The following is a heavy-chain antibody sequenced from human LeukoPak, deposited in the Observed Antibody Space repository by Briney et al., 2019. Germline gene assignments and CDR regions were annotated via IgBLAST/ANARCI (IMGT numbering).Heavy chain of an antibody. CDR1: GGSISSYY. CDR2: IYYSGST. V-gene: IGHV4-59*01. D-gene: IGHD1-26*01. Sequence: SETLSLTCTVSGGSISSYYWSWIRQPPGKGLEWIGYIYYSGSTNYNPSLKSRVTISVDTSKNQFSLKLSSVTAADTAVYYCARAKATNFDYWGQGTLVTVSS. CDR3: ARAKATNFDY. J-gene: IGHJ4*02.